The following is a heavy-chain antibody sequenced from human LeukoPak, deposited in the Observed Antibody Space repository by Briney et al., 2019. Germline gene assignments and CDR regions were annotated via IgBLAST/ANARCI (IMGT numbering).Heavy chain of an antibody. Sequence: KVSCKASGYTFTDYYIHWVRQMPGKGLEWMGIIYPGDSDTRYSPSFQGQVTISADKSISTAYLQWSSLKASDTAMYYCARRRTFTTQWFDPWGQGTLVTVSS. CDR3: ARRRTFTTQWFDP. CDR2: IYPGDSDT. V-gene: IGHV5-51*01. CDR1: GYTFTDYY. D-gene: IGHD3-22*01. J-gene: IGHJ5*02.